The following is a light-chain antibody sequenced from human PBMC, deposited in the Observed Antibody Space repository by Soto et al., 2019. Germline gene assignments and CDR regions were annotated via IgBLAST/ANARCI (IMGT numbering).Light chain of an antibody. V-gene: IGKV3-15*01. CDR1: LSISNN. CDR2: SAS. Sequence: VMTQSPATLSVSPGERATLSCRASLSISNNLAWYQQKPGQAPMLLIYSASTRATAIPDRFSGSASGTEFTLTISSLQSEDFAVYYCQQYNEWPLTFGGGTKVETK. CDR3: QQYNEWPLT. J-gene: IGKJ4*01.